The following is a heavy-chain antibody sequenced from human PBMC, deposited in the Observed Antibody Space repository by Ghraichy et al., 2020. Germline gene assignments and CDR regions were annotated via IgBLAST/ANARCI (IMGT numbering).Heavy chain of an antibody. CDR1: GGSISSYY. V-gene: IGHV4-59*01. J-gene: IGHJ6*02. D-gene: IGHD6-19*01. CDR2: IYYSGST. CDR3: ARSPSSGWPTYYYYGMDV. Sequence: SETLSLTCTVSGGSISSYYWSWIRQPPGKGLEWIGYIYYSGSTNYNPSLKSRVTISVDTSKNQFSLKLSSVTAADTAVYYCARSPSSGWPTYYYYGMDVWGQGTTVTVSS.